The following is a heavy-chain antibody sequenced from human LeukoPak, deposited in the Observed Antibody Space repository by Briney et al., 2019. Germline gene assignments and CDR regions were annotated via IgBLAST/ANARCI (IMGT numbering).Heavy chain of an antibody. CDR3: ARGATNGISYGSAFDY. V-gene: IGHV3-23*01. CDR2: ITGGGGTT. Sequence: GGSLRLSCAASGLTFCMYAMNWVRQAPGKGLECVSVITGGGGTTFYAASVKGRFTGSRDNSKNTLYGQMNSLRAEDTAVYYCARGATNGISYGSAFDYWGQGTLVAVSS. D-gene: IGHD5-18*01. J-gene: IGHJ4*02. CDR1: GLTFCMYA.